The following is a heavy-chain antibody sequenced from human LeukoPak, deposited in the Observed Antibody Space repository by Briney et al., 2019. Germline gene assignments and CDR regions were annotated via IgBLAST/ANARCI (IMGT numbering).Heavy chain of an antibody. Sequence: PGGSLRLSCAASGFSFSNFGMHWVRQAPGKGLEWVAFIRYDESNKDYADSVKGRFTISRDNSKNTLYLQMNSLRAEDTAVYYCAKSLCGGDCSSDYWGQGTLVTVSS. CDR3: AKSLCGGDCSSDY. V-gene: IGHV3-30*02. CDR1: GFSFSNFG. J-gene: IGHJ4*02. CDR2: IRYDESNK. D-gene: IGHD2-21*01.